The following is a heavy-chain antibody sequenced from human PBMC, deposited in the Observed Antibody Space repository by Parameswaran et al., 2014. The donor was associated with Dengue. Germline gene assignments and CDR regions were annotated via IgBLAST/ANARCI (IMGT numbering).Heavy chain of an antibody. Sequence: WVRQAPGQGLEWMGIINPSGGSTSNAQKFQGRVTMTRDTSTSTVYMELSSLRSEDTAVYYCARDRTLAPNAARGPDYWGQGTPGHRLL. CDR3: ARDRTLAPNAARGPDY. D-gene: IGHD6-6*01. CDR2: INPSGGST. V-gene: IGHV1-46*01. J-gene: IGHJ4*02.